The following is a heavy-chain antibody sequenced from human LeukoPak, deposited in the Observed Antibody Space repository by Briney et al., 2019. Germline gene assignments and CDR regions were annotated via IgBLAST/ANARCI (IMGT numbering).Heavy chain of an antibody. CDR2: INPNSGGT. V-gene: IGHV1-2*06. J-gene: IGHJ4*02. Sequence: ASVNVSRKASGYTFTGYYMHWVRQAPGQGLEWMGRINPNSGGTNYAQKFQGRVTMTRDTSISTAYMELSRLRSDDTAVYYCAASHPRRPFDYWGQGTLVTVSS. CDR1: GYTFTGYY. CDR3: AASHPRRPFDY.